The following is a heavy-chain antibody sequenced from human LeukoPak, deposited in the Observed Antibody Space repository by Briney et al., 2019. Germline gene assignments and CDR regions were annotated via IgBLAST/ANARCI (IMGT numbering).Heavy chain of an antibody. D-gene: IGHD6-6*01. V-gene: IGHV4-4*07. CDR3: ARDSNLEYSSSRGLGR. J-gene: IGHJ4*02. Sequence: SETLSLTCTVSGGSISSYWSWIRQPAGKELEWIGRIYASGSTYYNPSLKSRVSMSVDTSKNQFSLRLTTVTAADTAVYYCARDSNLEYSSSRGLGRWGQGTLVTVSS. CDR1: GGSISSY. CDR2: IYASGST.